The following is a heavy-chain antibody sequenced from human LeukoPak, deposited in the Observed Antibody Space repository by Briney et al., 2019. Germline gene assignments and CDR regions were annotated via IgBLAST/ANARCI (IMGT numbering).Heavy chain of an antibody. V-gene: IGHV1-46*01. Sequence: ASVKVSCKASGYTFTNYYMHWVRQAPGQGLEWKGIINPSGGSKSYAQKFQGRVTMTRDTSTSTVYMKLSSLRSEDTAVYYCARDLYSGSYYGMDVWAKGPRSPSP. CDR3: ARDLYSGSYYGMDV. D-gene: IGHD1-26*01. CDR1: GYTFTNYY. CDR2: INPSGGSK. J-gene: IGHJ6*02.